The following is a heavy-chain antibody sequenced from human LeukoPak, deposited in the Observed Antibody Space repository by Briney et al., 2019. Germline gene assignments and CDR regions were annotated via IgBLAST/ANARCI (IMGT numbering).Heavy chain of an antibody. J-gene: IGHJ4*02. CDR3: ARDNYRRLDY. V-gene: IGHV1-2*02. CDR1: GYTFPYY. Sequence: GASVKVSCKPCGYTFPYYIHWVRQAPGQGLEWMGWIDPNSGATISAHTFQGRVTMTKDTSFTTVYMELSTLKSDDAAVYYCARDNYRRLDYWGQGSLVTVSS. CDR2: IDPNSGAT. D-gene: IGHD3-16*01.